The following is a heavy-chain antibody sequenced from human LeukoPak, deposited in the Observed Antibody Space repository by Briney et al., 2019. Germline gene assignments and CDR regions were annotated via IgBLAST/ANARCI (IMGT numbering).Heavy chain of an antibody. Sequence: GGSLRLSCAAFGFTFSDYYMSWIRQAPGKGLEWVSYISSSGSTIYYADSVKGRFTVSRDNAKNSLYLQMNSLRAEDTAVYYCAREDYYDSSGYYDYWGQGTLVTVSS. D-gene: IGHD3-22*01. CDR1: GFTFSDYY. J-gene: IGHJ4*02. CDR2: ISSSGSTI. V-gene: IGHV3-11*01. CDR3: AREDYYDSSGYYDY.